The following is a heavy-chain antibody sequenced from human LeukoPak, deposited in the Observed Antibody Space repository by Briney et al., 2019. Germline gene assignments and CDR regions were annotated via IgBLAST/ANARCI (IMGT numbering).Heavy chain of an antibody. J-gene: IGHJ4*02. CDR1: GFTFSSYG. D-gene: IGHD3-10*01. CDR3: AKPLGAYGSGSSDY. V-gene: IGHV3-30*18. Sequence: PGRSLRLSCAASGFTFSSYGMHWVRQAPGRGLAGVEFISYDGSNKYYADSVKGRFTISRDNSKNTLYLQMNSLRAEDTAVYYCAKPLGAYGSGSSDYWGQGTLVTVSS. CDR2: ISYDGSNK.